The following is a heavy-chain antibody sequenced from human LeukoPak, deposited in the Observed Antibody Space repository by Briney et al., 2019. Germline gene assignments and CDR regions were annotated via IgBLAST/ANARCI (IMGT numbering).Heavy chain of an antibody. J-gene: IGHJ5*02. CDR2: IYHSGST. V-gene: IGHV4-30-2*01. CDR3: ARGHYGSGSYYKLGFDP. D-gene: IGHD3-10*01. Sequence: PSQTLSLTCAVSGGSISSGGYSWSWIWQPPGKGLEWIGYIYHSGSTYYNPSLKSRVTISVDRSKNQFSLKLSSVTAADTAVYYCARGHYGSGSYYKLGFDPWGQGTLVTVSS. CDR1: GGSISSGGYS.